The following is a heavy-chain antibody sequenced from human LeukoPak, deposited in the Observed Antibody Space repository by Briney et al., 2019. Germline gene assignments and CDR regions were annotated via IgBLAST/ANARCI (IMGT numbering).Heavy chain of an antibody. J-gene: IGHJ4*02. Sequence: GGSLRLSCAASGFIFSTYGMHWVRQAPGKGLEWVAFISSDGSNKYYADYVQGRFTISRDNSKNTLYLQMNSLRAEDTAVYYCAKAKLLWFGELLSPKYYFDYWGQGTLVTVSS. D-gene: IGHD3-10*01. CDR3: AKAKLLWFGELLSPKYYFDY. V-gene: IGHV3-30*02. CDR2: ISSDGSNK. CDR1: GFIFSTYG.